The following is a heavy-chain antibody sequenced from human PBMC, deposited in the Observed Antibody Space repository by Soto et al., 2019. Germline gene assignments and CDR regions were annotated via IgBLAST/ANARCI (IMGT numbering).Heavy chain of an antibody. Sequence: GGSLRLSCAASGFTFSSYAMSWVRQAPGKGLEWVSAISGSGGSTYYADSVKGRFTISRDNSKNTLYLQMNSLRAEDTAVYYCAKQSVVVVIDESNYFDYWGQGTLVTVSS. CDR2: ISGSGGST. CDR3: AKQSVVVVIDESNYFDY. V-gene: IGHV3-23*01. J-gene: IGHJ4*02. CDR1: GFTFSSYA. D-gene: IGHD3-22*01.